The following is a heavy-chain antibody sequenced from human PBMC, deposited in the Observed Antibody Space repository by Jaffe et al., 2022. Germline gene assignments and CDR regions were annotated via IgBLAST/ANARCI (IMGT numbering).Heavy chain of an antibody. J-gene: IGHJ4*02. D-gene: IGHD3-16*02. CDR1: GYTFTSYG. CDR2: ISAYNGNT. V-gene: IGHV1-18*01. CDR3: ARGQLLATYYDYIWGSYRPDVNFDY. Sequence: QVQLVQSGAEVKKPGASVKVSCKASGYTFTSYGISWVRQAPGQGLEWMGWISAYNGNTNYAQKLQGRVTMTTDTSTSTAYMELRSLRSDDTAVYYCARGQLLATYYDYIWGSYRPDVNFDYWGQGTLVTVSS.